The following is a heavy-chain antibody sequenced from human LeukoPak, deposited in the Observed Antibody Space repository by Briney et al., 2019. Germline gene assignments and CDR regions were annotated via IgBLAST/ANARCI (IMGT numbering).Heavy chain of an antibody. Sequence: ASVKVSCKASGYTFTSYGISWVRQAPGQGLEWMGWISAYNGNTNYAQKLQGRVTMTTDTSTSTAYMELRSLRSDDTAVYYCARVVDSPFCSGGSCYSGYYYMDVWGKGTTVTVSS. CDR2: ISAYNGNT. J-gene: IGHJ6*03. V-gene: IGHV1-18*01. CDR3: ARVVDSPFCSGGSCYSGYYYMDV. D-gene: IGHD2-15*01. CDR1: GYTFTSYG.